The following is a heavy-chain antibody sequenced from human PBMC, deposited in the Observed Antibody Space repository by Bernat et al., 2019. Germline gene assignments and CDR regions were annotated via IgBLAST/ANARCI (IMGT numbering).Heavy chain of an antibody. CDR2: IGTAGDT. Sequence: EVQLVESGGGLVQPGGSLRLSCAASGFTFSSYDMHWVRQATGKGLEWVSAIGTAGDTYYPGSVKGRFTISRENAKNSLYHQMNSLRAEDTAVYYCARDSFQLVYTPYYFDYWGQGTLVTVAS. CDR1: GFTFSSYD. D-gene: IGHD6-13*01. CDR3: ARDSFQLVYTPYYFDY. V-gene: IGHV3-13*04. J-gene: IGHJ4*02.